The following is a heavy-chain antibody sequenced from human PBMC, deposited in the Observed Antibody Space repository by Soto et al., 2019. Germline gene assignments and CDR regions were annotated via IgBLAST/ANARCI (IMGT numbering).Heavy chain of an antibody. J-gene: IGHJ4*02. D-gene: IGHD2-15*01. Sequence: SETLSLTCTASGGSISSYYWSWIRQPPGKGLEWIGYIYYSGSTNYNPSLKSRVTISVDTSKNQFSLKLSSVTAADTAVYYCERLDSGGICFDYCGQGYLVTVSA. CDR2: IYYSGST. CDR3: ERLDSGGICFDY. CDR1: GGSISSYY. V-gene: IGHV4-59*08.